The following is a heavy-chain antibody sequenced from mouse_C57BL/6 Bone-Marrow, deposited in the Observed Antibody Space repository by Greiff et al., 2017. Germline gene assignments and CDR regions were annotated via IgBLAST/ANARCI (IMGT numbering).Heavy chain of an antibody. CDR1: GYTFTSYW. Sequence: VQLQQPGAELVRPGTSVKLSCKASGYTFTSYWMHWVKQRPGQGLEWIGGIDPSDSYTNYNQKFKGKATLTVDTSSSTAYMQLSSLTSEDSAVYYCARKGSFAYWGQGTLFTVSA. CDR2: IDPSDSYT. CDR3: ARKGSFAY. J-gene: IGHJ3*01. V-gene: IGHV1-59*01.